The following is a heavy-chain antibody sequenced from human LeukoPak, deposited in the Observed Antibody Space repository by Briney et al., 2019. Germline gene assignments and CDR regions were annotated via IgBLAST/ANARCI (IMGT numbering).Heavy chain of an antibody. V-gene: IGHV3-48*01. CDR2: ISSISSTI. CDR1: GFTFSTYG. D-gene: IGHD3-10*01. Sequence: GGSLRLSCAASGFTFSTYGMNWVRQAPGKGLEWVSYISSISSTIYYSDSVKGRFTISRDNAKNSLYLQMNSLRAEDTAVYYCARAGLWFGELGGRVFDYWGQGTLVTVS. CDR3: ARAGLWFGELGGRVFDY. J-gene: IGHJ4*02.